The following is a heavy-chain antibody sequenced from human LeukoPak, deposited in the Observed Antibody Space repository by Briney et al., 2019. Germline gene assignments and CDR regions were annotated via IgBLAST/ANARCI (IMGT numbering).Heavy chain of an antibody. Sequence: ASVKVSCKASGYTFTSYGISWVRQAPGQGLEWMGWISAYNGNTDYAQKPQGRVTMTTDTSTSTAYMELRSLRSDDTAVYYCARALGTIFGTFNWFDPWGQGTLVTVSS. CDR3: ARALGTIFGTFNWFDP. CDR2: ISAYNGNT. J-gene: IGHJ5*02. V-gene: IGHV1-18*01. CDR1: GYTFTSYG. D-gene: IGHD3-3*01.